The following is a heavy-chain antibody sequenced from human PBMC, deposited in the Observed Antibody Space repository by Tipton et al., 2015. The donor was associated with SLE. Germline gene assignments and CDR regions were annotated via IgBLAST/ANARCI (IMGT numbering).Heavy chain of an antibody. V-gene: IGHV3-23*03. Sequence: SLRLSCAASGFTFSNYAMSWVRRAPGKGLEWVSIIYRGGRTYYADSVKGRFSVSRDNSKNMPYLQMNSLRAEDTAVYYCARDLDDFWSGYYGYWGQGTLVTVSS. J-gene: IGHJ4*02. CDR1: GFTFSNYA. CDR2: IIYRGGRT. CDR3: ARDLDDFWSGYYGY. D-gene: IGHD3-3*01.